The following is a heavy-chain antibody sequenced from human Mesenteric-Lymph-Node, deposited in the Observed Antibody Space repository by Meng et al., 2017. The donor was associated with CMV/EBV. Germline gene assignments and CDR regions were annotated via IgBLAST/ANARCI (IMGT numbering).Heavy chain of an antibody. D-gene: IGHD3-3*01. V-gene: IGHV4-34*01. J-gene: IGHJ4*02. CDR1: GGSFSGYY. Sequence: GSLRLSCAVYGGSFSGYYWSWIRQPPGKGLEWIGEINHSGSTNYNPSLKSRVTISVDTSKNQFSLKLSSVTAADTAVYYCARGSILRFVGYWGQGTLVTVSS. CDR2: INHSGST. CDR3: ARGSILRFVGY.